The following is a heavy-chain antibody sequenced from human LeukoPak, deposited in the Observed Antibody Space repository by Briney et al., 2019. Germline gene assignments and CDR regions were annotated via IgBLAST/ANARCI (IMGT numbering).Heavy chain of an antibody. J-gene: IGHJ5*02. CDR3: TNDYGDYSGFDP. CDR1: GGTFSSYA. CDR2: ITPIFGTA. V-gene: IGHV1-69*01. Sequence: SVKVSCKASGGTFSSYAISWVRQAPGQGLEWMGGITPIFGTANYAQKFQGRVTITADESTSTAYMELSSLRSEDTAVYYCTNDYGDYSGFDPWGQGTLVTVSS. D-gene: IGHD4-17*01.